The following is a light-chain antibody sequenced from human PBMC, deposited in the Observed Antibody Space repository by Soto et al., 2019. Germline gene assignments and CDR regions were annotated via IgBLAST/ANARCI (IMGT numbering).Light chain of an antibody. Sequence: DLQMTQSPSSLSASVGDRVTIACRASQGISNYVAWYQKKPGKVPKLLIYDASTLQSGVPSRFSGSGSGTDFSVNITSLQPEDVATYYCQKYNSIPQTFGHGTKV. CDR2: DAS. J-gene: IGKJ1*01. V-gene: IGKV1-27*01. CDR1: QGISNY. CDR3: QKYNSIPQT.